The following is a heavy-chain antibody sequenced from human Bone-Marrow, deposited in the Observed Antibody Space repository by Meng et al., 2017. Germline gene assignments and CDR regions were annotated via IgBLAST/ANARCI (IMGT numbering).Heavy chain of an antibody. J-gene: IGHJ4*02. CDR3: AKDPHALLLSRFYYFDY. CDR1: GFTFSDYY. CDR2: ISSSGSTI. D-gene: IGHD3-22*01. Sequence: GGSLRLSCAASGFTFSDYYMSWIRQAPGKGLEWVSYISSSGSTIYYADSVKGRFTISRDNAKNSLYLQMNSLRAEDTAVYYCAKDPHALLLSRFYYFDYWGQGTLVTVSS. V-gene: IGHV3-11*01.